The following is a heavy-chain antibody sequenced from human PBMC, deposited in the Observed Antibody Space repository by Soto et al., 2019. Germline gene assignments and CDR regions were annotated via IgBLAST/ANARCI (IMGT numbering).Heavy chain of an antibody. Sequence: SVKVSCKASGGTFSSYAISWVRQAPGQGLEWMGGIIPIFGTANYAQKFQGRVTITADESTSTAYMELSSLRSEDTAVYYCARVKAGRGFVVVTAPTTYYYYYGMDVWGQGTTVTVSS. J-gene: IGHJ6*02. D-gene: IGHD2-21*02. CDR3: ARVKAGRGFVVVTAPTTYYYYYGMDV. CDR2: IIPIFGTA. V-gene: IGHV1-69*13. CDR1: GGTFSSYA.